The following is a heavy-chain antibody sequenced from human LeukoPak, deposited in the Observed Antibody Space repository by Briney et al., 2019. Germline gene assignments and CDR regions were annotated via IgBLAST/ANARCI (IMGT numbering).Heavy chain of an antibody. J-gene: IGHJ4*02. V-gene: IGHV1-69*01. CDR3: ARPGRDGYNSLFDY. CDR2: IIPIFGTA. D-gene: IGHD5-24*01. Sequence: SVKVSRKASGGTFSSYAISWVRQAPGQGLEWMGGIIPIFGTANYAQKFQGRVTITADESTSTAYMELSSLRSEDTAVYYCARPGRDGYNSLFDYWGQGTLVTVSS. CDR1: GGTFSSYA.